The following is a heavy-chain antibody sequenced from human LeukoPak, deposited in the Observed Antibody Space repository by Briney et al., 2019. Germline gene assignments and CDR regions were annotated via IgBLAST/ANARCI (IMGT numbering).Heavy chain of an antibody. V-gene: IGHV3-23*01. CDR1: GFTFSSYC. J-gene: IGHJ4*02. Sequence: GGSLTLSCAASGFTFSSYCMSWVRQAPGKGLEWVSAISGSGGSTYYADSVKGRFTISRDNSKNTLYLQLNSLRAEDTAVYCCAKGGYSSSWYPFDYWGQGTLVTVSS. CDR2: ISGSGGST. CDR3: AKGGYSSSWYPFDY. D-gene: IGHD6-13*01.